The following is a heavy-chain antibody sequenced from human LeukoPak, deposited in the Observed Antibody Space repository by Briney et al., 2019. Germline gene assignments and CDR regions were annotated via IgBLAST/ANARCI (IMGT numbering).Heavy chain of an antibody. V-gene: IGHV1-69*05. CDR3: ARGAYCGGDCYARGIDY. Sequence: GASVKVSCKASGYTFTSYAISWVRQASGQGLEWMGGIIPIFGTANYAQKFQGRVTITTDESTSTAYMELSSLRSEDTAVYYCARGAYCGGDCYARGIDYWGQGTLVTVSS. CDR2: IIPIFGTA. CDR1: GYTFTSYA. J-gene: IGHJ4*02. D-gene: IGHD2-21*01.